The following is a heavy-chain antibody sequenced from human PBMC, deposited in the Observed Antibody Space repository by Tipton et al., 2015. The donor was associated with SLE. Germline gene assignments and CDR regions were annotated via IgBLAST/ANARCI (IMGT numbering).Heavy chain of an antibody. CDR3: AKDWGTFIAVAATGY. Sequence: SLRLSCAASGFTFSNYGMHWVRQAPGKGLEWVAVIYYDGSNKYYADSVKGRFTISRDNSKNTLYLQMNSLRAEDTAVYYCAKDWGTFIAVAATGYWGQGTLVTVSS. J-gene: IGHJ4*02. CDR2: IYYDGSNK. D-gene: IGHD6-19*01. CDR1: GFTFSNYG. V-gene: IGHV3-30*19.